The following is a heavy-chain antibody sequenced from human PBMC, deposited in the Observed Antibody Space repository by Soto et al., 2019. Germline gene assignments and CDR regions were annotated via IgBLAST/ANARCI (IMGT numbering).Heavy chain of an antibody. Sequence: QVQLVESGGGVVQPGRSLRLSCAASGFTFSSYGMHWVRQAPGKGLEWVAVISYDGSNKYYADSVKGRFTISRDNSKNTLYLQMNSLRAEVTAVYYCAKAPYSGYEIDYWGQGTLVTVSS. CDR3: AKAPYSGYEIDY. CDR2: ISYDGSNK. J-gene: IGHJ4*02. V-gene: IGHV3-30*18. D-gene: IGHD5-12*01. CDR1: GFTFSSYG.